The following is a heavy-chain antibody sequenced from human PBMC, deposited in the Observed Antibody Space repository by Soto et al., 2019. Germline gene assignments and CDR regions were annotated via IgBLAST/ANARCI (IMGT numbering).Heavy chain of an antibody. CDR1: GGTFSSYT. Sequence: ASVKVSCKASGGTFSSYTISWLRQAPGQGLEWMAGISPIFGTPIYAQKFQDRVTITADDSTMTAYMEMNRLTSEDTAVYYCARVVVGSRLSLDYWGQGTLVTVSS. CDR2: ISPIFGTP. D-gene: IGHD1-26*01. J-gene: IGHJ4*02. CDR3: ARVVVGSRLSLDY. V-gene: IGHV1-69*13.